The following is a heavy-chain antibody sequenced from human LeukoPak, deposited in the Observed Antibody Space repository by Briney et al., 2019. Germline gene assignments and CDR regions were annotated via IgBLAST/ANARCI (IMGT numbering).Heavy chain of an antibody. CDR2: ISGSGSDT. J-gene: IGHJ4*02. CDR3: AKDPWGSRGYFDY. CDR1: GFTFSRNA. D-gene: IGHD7-27*01. V-gene: IGHV3-23*01. Sequence: PGGSLRLSCAASGFTFSRNAMIWVRQAPGKGLEWVSAISGSGSDTYYADSVKGRFTIFRDNSKNTVYLRMSSLRAEDTAVYYCAKDPWGSRGYFDYWGQGTLVTVSS.